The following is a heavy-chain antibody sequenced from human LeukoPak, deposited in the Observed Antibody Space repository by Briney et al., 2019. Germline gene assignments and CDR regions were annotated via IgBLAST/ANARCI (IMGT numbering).Heavy chain of an antibody. Sequence: PGGSLRLSCAASGFTFSDYYMSWTRQAPGKGLEWVSYISSSGSTIYYADSVKGRFTISRDNAKNSLYLQMNSLRAEDTAVYYCARDRTYYYDSSGSGGDGYWGQGTLVTVSS. CDR1: GFTFSDYY. V-gene: IGHV3-11*01. CDR2: ISSSGSTI. D-gene: IGHD3-22*01. J-gene: IGHJ4*02. CDR3: ARDRTYYYDSSGSGGDGY.